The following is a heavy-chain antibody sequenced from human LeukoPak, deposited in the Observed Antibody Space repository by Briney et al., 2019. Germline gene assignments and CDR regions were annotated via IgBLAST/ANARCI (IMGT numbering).Heavy chain of an antibody. CDR1: GFTFSSYA. D-gene: IGHD3-22*01. Sequence: SGGSLRLSCAASGFTFSSYAMSWVRQAPGKGLEWVSVISGSGGSTHYADSVKGRFTISRDNSKNTLYLQMNSLRAEDTAVYYCAKGANYYDSSGYQEYWGQGTLVTVSS. CDR3: AKGANYYDSSGYQEY. J-gene: IGHJ4*02. V-gene: IGHV3-23*01. CDR2: ISGSGGST.